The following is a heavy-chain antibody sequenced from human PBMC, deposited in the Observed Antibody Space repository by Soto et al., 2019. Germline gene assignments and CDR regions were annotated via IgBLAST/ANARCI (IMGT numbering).Heavy chain of an antibody. D-gene: IGHD6-19*01. J-gene: IGHJ5*02. V-gene: IGHV4-59*01. Sequence: SETLSLTCPVSGGSISSYYRSWIRQPPGKGLEWIGYIYYSGSTNYNPSLKSRVTISVDTSKNQFSLKLSSVTAADTAVYYCARASPYSSGWDNWFDPWGQGTLVTVSS. CDR2: IYYSGST. CDR3: ARASPYSSGWDNWFDP. CDR1: GGSISSYY.